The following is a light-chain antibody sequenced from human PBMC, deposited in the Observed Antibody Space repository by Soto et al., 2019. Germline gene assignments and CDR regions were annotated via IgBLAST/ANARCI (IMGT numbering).Light chain of an antibody. J-gene: IGKJ2*01. CDR1: QSVSSN. CDR3: QQYNNWPPYT. CDR2: DVS. Sequence: EIVMTQSPATLSVSPGERVTLSCRASQSVSSNLAWYQQKSGQAPRLLISDVSTRATGIPARFSARGSGTEFTLTISSLQSEDFAVYYCQQYNNWPPYTFGQGTKLQIK. V-gene: IGKV3-15*01.